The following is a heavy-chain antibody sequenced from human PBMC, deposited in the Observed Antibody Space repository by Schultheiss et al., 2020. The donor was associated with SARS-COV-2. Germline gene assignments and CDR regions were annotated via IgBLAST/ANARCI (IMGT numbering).Heavy chain of an antibody. CDR2: IYYSGST. J-gene: IGHJ4*02. D-gene: IGHD3-3*01. CDR1: GVSISSYC. Sequence: SETLSLTCTVSGVSISSYCWNWIRQPPGKGLEWIGYIYYSGSTYYNPSLKSRLTISVDTSKNQFSLKLTSLTAADTAIYYCARGNDFVYFFDSWGQGTLVTVSS. CDR3: ARGNDFVYFFDS. V-gene: IGHV4-59*08.